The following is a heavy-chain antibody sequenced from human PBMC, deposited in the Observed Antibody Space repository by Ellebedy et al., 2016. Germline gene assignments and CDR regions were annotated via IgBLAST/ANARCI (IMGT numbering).Heavy chain of an antibody. J-gene: IGHJ4*02. D-gene: IGHD3-22*01. CDR1: GYSISSGYY. V-gene: IGHV4-38-2*02. CDR3: ARVTHVGSGGSSGYYPEY. CDR2: IYHGGST. Sequence: SETLSLXXTVSGYSISSGYYWGWIRQPPGKGLEWIGSIYHGGSTYYNPSLKSRVTISVDTSKNQFSLKLSSVTAADTAVYYCARVTHVGSGGSSGYYPEYWGQGTLVTVSS.